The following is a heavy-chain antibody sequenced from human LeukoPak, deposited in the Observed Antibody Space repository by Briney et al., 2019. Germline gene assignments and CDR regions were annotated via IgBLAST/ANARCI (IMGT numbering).Heavy chain of an antibody. J-gene: IGHJ4*02. V-gene: IGHV4-39*01. Sequence: SETQSLTCTVSGGSISSSSYYWGWIRQPPGKGLEWIGGIYYSGSTYYNPSLKSRVTISVDTSKNQFSLKLSSVTAADTAVYYCARLRSAAGSGPSDYWGQGTLVTVSS. CDR2: IYYSGST. D-gene: IGHD6-13*01. CDR3: ARLRSAAGSGPSDY. CDR1: GGSISSSSYY.